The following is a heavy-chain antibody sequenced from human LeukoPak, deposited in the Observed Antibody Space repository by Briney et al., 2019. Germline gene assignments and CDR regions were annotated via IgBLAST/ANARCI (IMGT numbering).Heavy chain of an antibody. CDR1: GFTFSSYG. CDR3: AREKGYYGSGSYYDY. Sequence: GGSLRLSCAASGFTFSSYGMHWVRQAPGKGLEWVAVIWYDGSNKYYADSVKGRFTISRDNSKNTLYLQMNSLRAEDTAVYYCAREKGYYGSGSYYDYWGRGTLVTVSS. D-gene: IGHD3-10*01. CDR2: IWYDGSNK. V-gene: IGHV3-33*01. J-gene: IGHJ4*02.